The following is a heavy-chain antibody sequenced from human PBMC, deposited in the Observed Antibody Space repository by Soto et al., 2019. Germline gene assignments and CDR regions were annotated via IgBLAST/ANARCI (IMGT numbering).Heavy chain of an antibody. V-gene: IGHV3-15*07. CDR1: GFTFINAW. J-gene: IGHJ4*02. D-gene: IGHD5-18*01. CDR3: ATDLYSFGKPNFDY. CDR2: IKSKSARGTT. Sequence: GGSLRLSCAASGFTFINAWMNWVRQATGKGLEWVGRIKSKSARGTTDYAAPVRGRFTVSRDDSKNTLYLQMNSLKSEDTAVYYCATDLYSFGKPNFDYWGQGTLVTVSS.